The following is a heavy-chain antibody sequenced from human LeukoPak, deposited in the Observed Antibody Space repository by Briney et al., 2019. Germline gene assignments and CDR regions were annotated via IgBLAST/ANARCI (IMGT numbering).Heavy chain of an antibody. CDR3: AKMYDFRY. Sequence: PGGSLRLSCAASGFTFSSYGMHWVRQASGKGLEWVAVISYDGSDKYYADSVKGRFTISRDNSKNTLYLQMNSLRAEDTAVYYCAKMYDFRYWGQGTLVTVSS. CDR2: ISYDGSDK. D-gene: IGHD3-3*01. CDR1: GFTFSSYG. V-gene: IGHV3-30*18. J-gene: IGHJ4*02.